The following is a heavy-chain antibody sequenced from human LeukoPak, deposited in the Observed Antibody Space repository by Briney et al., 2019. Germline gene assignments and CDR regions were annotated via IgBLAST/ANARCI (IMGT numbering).Heavy chain of an antibody. V-gene: IGHV4-34*01. CDR3: ARAPTTVIAAGTLDI. D-gene: IGHD4-17*01. J-gene: IGHJ3*02. CDR1: GGSFSDFY. Sequence: PSETLTLTCVVYGGSFSDFYWNWIRLSPGTGLEWIXEXNDSGSTSYNPSLKGRVTISIDTSKNQFSLNLNSVTAADTAVYYCARAPTTVIAAGTLDIRGQGTRVTVSS. CDR2: XNDSGST.